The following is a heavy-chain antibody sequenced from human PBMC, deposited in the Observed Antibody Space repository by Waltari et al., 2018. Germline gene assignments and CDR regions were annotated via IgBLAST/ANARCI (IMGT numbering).Heavy chain of an antibody. V-gene: IGHV3-21*01. CDR1: GFTFSSYS. CDR3: ARDRYTIGELLFYFDY. J-gene: IGHJ4*02. CDR2: ISSSSSYI. Sequence: EVQLVESGGGLVKPGGSLRLSCAASGFTFSSYSMNWVRQAPGKGLEWVSSISSSSSYIYYADSVKGRFTISRDNARNSLYLQMNSLRAEDTAVYYCARDRYTIGELLFYFDYWGQGTLVTVSS. D-gene: IGHD3-10*01.